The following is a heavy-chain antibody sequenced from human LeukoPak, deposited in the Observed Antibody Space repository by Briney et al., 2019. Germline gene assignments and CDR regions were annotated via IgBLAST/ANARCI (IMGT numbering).Heavy chain of an antibody. J-gene: IGHJ4*02. CDR3: ARRRGRYYFDY. CDR1: GYTFTSYD. D-gene: IGHD3-10*01. V-gene: IGHV1-8*01. Sequence: GASVKVSCKASGYTFTSYDINWVRQATGQGLEWMGWMNPNSGNTGYAQKFQGRVTMTRNTSISSAYMGLSSLRSEDTAVHYCARRRGRYYFDYWGQGTLVTVSS. CDR2: MNPNSGNT.